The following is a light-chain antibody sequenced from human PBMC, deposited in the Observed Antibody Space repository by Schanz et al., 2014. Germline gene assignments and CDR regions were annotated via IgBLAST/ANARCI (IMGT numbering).Light chain of an antibody. J-gene: IGKJ2*01. CDR2: AAS. V-gene: IGKV3-20*01. CDR3: QQYNNWPPYT. CDR1: VSVSSNY. Sequence: EIVLTQSPGTLSLSPGERATLSCRASVSVSSNYLAWYQQKPGQAPRLLIYAASRRAPGIPDRFSGSGSGTDFTLTISRLEPEDFAVYYCQQYNNWPPYTFGQGTKLEIK.